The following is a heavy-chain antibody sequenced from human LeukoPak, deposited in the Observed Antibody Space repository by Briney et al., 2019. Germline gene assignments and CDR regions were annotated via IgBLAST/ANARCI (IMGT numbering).Heavy chain of an antibody. D-gene: IGHD4-17*01. Sequence: PSETLSLTCTVSGGSISSSSYYWGWIRQPPGKGLEWIGSIYYSGSTYYNPSLKSRVTISVDTSKNQFSLKLTSVTAADTAVYYCARAPGTTFDYWGHGNTVTVSS. J-gene: IGHJ4*01. CDR1: GGSISSSSYY. CDR2: IYYSGST. CDR3: ARAPGTTFDY. V-gene: IGHV4-39*07.